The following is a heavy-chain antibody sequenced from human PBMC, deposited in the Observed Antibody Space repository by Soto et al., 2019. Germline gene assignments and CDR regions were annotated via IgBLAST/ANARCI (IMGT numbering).Heavy chain of an antibody. J-gene: IGHJ6*02. CDR2: IRNKPNSYTT. CDR3: ARDKRDYGMDV. Sequence: EVQLVESGGGLVQPGGSLRLSCAASGFTFSDHYMDWVRQAPGKGLEWVGRIRNKPNSYTTEYAASVKGRFIISRDDSKNSLYLQMNSLKTEDTAVYYCARDKRDYGMDVWGQGTTVTVSS. CDR1: GFTFSDHY. V-gene: IGHV3-72*01.